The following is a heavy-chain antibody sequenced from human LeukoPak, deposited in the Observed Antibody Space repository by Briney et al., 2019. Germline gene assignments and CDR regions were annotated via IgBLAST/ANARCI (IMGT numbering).Heavy chain of an antibody. J-gene: IGHJ3*02. V-gene: IGHV3-74*01. D-gene: IGHD2-8*02. Sequence: GGSLRLSCAASGFTFSNYWMHWVRQAPGKGLVWVSRINSDGSSTSYADSVKGRFTISRDNAKNTLYLQMNSLRAEDTAVYYCARGVVLVRGAFDIWGQGTMVTVSS. CDR2: INSDGSST. CDR3: ARGVVLVRGAFDI. CDR1: GFTFSNYW.